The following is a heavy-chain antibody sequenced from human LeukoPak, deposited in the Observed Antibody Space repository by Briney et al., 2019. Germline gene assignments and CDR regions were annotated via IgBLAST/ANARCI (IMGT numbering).Heavy chain of an antibody. Sequence: TRSETLSLTCTVSDYSINSGYYWGWLRQSPGKGLECIGYIHYTGSTNYNPSLKSRVTISVETSKNQFSLKLKSVTAADTAVYYCARGKYYYGSGSYYPFDYWGQGTLVTVSS. CDR3: ARGKYYYGSGSYYPFDY. J-gene: IGHJ4*02. D-gene: IGHD3-10*01. CDR1: DYSINSGYY. CDR2: IHYTGST. V-gene: IGHV4-59*01.